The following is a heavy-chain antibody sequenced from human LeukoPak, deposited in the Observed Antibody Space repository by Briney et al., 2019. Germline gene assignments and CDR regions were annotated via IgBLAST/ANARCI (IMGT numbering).Heavy chain of an antibody. CDR2: IKQDGSEK. J-gene: IGHJ4*02. CDR1: GFTSSSYW. D-gene: IGHD5-18*01. Sequence: GGSLRLSCAASGFTSSSYWMSWVRQAPGKGLEWVANIKQDGSEKYYVDAVKGRFTISRDNAKNSLYLQMNSLRAEDTAVYYCARAGGYGLIDYWGQGTMVTVSS. CDR3: ARAGGYGLIDY. V-gene: IGHV3-7*01.